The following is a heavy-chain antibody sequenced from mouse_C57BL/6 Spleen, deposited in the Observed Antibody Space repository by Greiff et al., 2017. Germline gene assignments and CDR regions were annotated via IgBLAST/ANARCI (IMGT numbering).Heavy chain of an antibody. Sequence: EVMLVESEGGLVQPGSSMKLSCTASGFTFSDYYMAWVRQVPEKGLEWVANINYDGSSTYYLDSLKSRFIISRDNAKNILYLQMSSLKSEDTATYYCARDEDAWGYFDVWGTGTTVTVAS. CDR3: ARDEDAWGYFDV. D-gene: IGHD4-1*01. CDR2: INYDGSST. J-gene: IGHJ1*03. V-gene: IGHV5-16*01. CDR1: GFTFSDYY.